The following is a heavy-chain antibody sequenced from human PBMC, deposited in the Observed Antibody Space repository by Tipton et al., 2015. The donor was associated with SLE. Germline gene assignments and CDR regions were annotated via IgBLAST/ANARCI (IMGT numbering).Heavy chain of an antibody. D-gene: IGHD3-22*01. V-gene: IGHV4-31*03. CDR2: IYYSGST. Sequence: TLSLTCTVSGGSISSGGYYWSWIRQHPGKGLEWIGYIYYSGSTYYNPSLKSRVTISVDTSKNQFSLKLSSVTAAGTAVYYCARAPRRYDSSGYYSDAFDIWGQGTMVTVSS. CDR1: GGSISSGGYY. CDR3: ARAPRRYDSSGYYSDAFDI. J-gene: IGHJ3*02.